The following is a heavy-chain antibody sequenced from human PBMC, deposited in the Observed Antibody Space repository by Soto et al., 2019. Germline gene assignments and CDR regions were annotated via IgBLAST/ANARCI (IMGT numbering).Heavy chain of an antibody. D-gene: IGHD6-19*01. CDR3: ARGPRHSSGWEDFDY. J-gene: IGHJ4*02. CDR2: IGTAGDT. Sequence: GGSLRLSCAASGFTFSSYDMHWVRQATGKGLEWVSAIGTAGDTYYPGSVKGRFTISRENAKNSLYLQMNSLRAEDTAVYYCARGPRHSSGWEDFDYWGQGTLVTVSS. V-gene: IGHV3-13*01. CDR1: GFTFSSYD.